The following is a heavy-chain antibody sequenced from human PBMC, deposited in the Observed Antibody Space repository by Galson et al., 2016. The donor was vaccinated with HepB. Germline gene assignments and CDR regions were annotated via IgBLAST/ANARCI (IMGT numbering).Heavy chain of an antibody. CDR3: ARVRIRYFDWLSQFDSNVFDI. V-gene: IGHV7-4-1*02. J-gene: IGHJ4*02. CDR2: INTNTENP. D-gene: IGHD3-9*01. Sequence: SVKVSCKASGYTFTNYAMNWVRQAPGQGLEWLGWINTNTENPTYAQGFTGRFVFSLDTSVSTAYLQISSLGADDTAIYYCARVRIRYFDWLSQFDSNVFDIWGQGILVAVSS. CDR1: GYTFTNYA.